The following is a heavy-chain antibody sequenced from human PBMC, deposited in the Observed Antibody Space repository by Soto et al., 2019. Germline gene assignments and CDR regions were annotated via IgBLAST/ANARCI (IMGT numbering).Heavy chain of an antibody. Sequence: QVQLVQSGAEVKKPGSSVKVSCKASGGSLSNYGISWVRQAPGQGLEWMGGIIPVFGTANYAQKFQGRVTITADESTNIVYMDVTSMRSEDTAVDYCARGDATKIVVTTNYAMDVWCQGTTGTVSS. CDR3: ARGDATKIVVTTNYAMDV. CDR2: IIPVFGTA. D-gene: IGHD4-17*01. J-gene: IGHJ6*02. V-gene: IGHV1-69*12. CDR1: GGSLSNYG.